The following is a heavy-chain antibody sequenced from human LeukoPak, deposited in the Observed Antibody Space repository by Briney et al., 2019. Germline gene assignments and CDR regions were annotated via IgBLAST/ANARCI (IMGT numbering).Heavy chain of an antibody. J-gene: IGHJ4*02. Sequence: GRSLRLSCAASGFTFNNYAMHWVRQAPGKGLEWVALISDDGSKKFYADSVRGRFTISRDDSKSTLYLEMNSLSTEDTALYYCAKDNNYFDYWGQGTLVTVSS. CDR1: GFTFNNYA. CDR3: AKDNNYFDY. V-gene: IGHV3-30-3*01. CDR2: ISDDGSKK.